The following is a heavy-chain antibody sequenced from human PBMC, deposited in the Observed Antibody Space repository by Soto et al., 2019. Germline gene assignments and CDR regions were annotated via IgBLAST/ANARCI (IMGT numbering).Heavy chain of an antibody. V-gene: IGHV3-48*03. CDR1: GFTFSSSE. CDR3: ARRVSR. CDR2: IHPSGQPI. Sequence: GGSLRLSCAVSGFTFSSSEMYWVRQAPGKGLEWISYIHPSGQPIFYADSVKGRFTISRDNANNSLFLQMNSLRAEDTAVYYCARRVSRWGQGTMVTVSS. J-gene: IGHJ3*01. D-gene: IGHD3-10*01.